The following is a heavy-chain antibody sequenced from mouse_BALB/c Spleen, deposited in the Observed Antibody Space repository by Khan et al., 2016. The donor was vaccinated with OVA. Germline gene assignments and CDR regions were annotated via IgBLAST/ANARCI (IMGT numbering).Heavy chain of an antibody. CDR3: ARNYDYDEGLAY. CDR2: IWSGGST. Sequence: VELVESGPGLAQPSQSLSITCTVSGFSLTSYGIHWVRQSPGKGLEWLGVIWSGGSTDYSAAFISRLSISKDNSKSQVFFKMNSLQANDTAIYYCARNYDYDEGLAYWGQGTLVTVSA. D-gene: IGHD2-4*01. J-gene: IGHJ3*01. V-gene: IGHV2-2*02. CDR1: GFSLTSYG.